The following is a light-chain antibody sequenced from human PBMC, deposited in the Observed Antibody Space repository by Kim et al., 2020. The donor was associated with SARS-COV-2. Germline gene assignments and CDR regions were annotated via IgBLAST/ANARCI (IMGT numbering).Light chain of an antibody. J-gene: IGKJ2*01. CDR2: DAS. CDR3: QHYNDWPPKYT. CDR1: QSVSSY. Sequence: EIVMTQSPATLSVSPGERATLSCRASQSVSSYLAWYQQKPGQAPRLLIYDASTRATGIPARFSGSGSGTEFTLTISSLQSEDFAVYYCQHYNDWPPKYTFGQGTKLEI. V-gene: IGKV3D-15*01.